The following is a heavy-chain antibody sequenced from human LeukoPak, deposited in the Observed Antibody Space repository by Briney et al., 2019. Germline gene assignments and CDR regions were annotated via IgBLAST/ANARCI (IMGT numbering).Heavy chain of an antibody. V-gene: IGHV1-2*02. D-gene: IGHD4-17*01. CDR3: AKNGYGDYSPTFDY. CDR2: INPNSGGT. Sequence: GASVKVSCKASGYTFTGYYMHWVRQAPGQGLEWMGWINPNSGGTNYAQKFQSRVTMTRDTSISTAYMELSRLRSDDTAVYYCAKNGYGDYSPTFDYWGQGTLVTVSS. CDR1: GYTFTGYY. J-gene: IGHJ4*02.